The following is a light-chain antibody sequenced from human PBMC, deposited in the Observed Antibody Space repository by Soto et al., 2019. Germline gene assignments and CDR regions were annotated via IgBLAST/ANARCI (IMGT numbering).Light chain of an antibody. CDR3: QKSFSNPT. J-gene: IGKJ5*01. Sequence: DIQVTQSPSSLSTSVGDGVTITCRASQRINVYVNWYRQKPGKAPELLXYSASNLQSGVPSRFSGSGSGTDLTLTISSLQPEDFATYYCQKSFSNPTFGQGTRLEIK. CDR2: SAS. CDR1: QRINVY. V-gene: IGKV1-39*01.